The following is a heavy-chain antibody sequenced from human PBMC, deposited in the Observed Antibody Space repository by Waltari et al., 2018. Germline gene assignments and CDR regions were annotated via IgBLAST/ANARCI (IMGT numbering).Heavy chain of an antibody. CDR1: GGSFSGYY. D-gene: IGHD2-21*02. CDR2: INHSGST. J-gene: IGHJ1*01. Sequence: QVQLQQWGAGLLKPSETLSLTCAVYGGSFSGYYWSWIRQPPGKGLEWIGEINHSGSTNYNPSLKSRVTISVDTSKNQFSLKLSSVTAADTAVYYCATYCGGDQCAEYFQHWGQGTLVTVSS. CDR3: ATYCGGDQCAEYFQH. V-gene: IGHV4-34*01.